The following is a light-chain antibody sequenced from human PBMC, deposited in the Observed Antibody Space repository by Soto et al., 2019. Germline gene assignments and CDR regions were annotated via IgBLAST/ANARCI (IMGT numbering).Light chain of an antibody. V-gene: IGKV1-27*01. CDR3: QKYNSAPRT. J-gene: IGKJ1*01. CDR1: RDINNY. CDR2: AAS. Sequence: IQMTQSPSSLSASVGDRVTITCRASRDINNYLAWYQQKPGKIPKLLIFAASTLQSGVPSRFSGSGSGTTFTLTITNLQPEDVATYYCQKYNSAPRTFGLGTTVDIK.